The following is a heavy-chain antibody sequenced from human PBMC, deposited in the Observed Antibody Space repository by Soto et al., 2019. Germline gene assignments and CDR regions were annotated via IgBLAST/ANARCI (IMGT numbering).Heavy chain of an antibody. CDR2: ISGSGGST. V-gene: IGHV3-23*01. CDR1: GFTFSSYA. J-gene: IGHJ4*02. Sequence: GGSLRLSCAASGFTFSSYAMSWVRQAPGKGLEWVSAISGSGGSTYYADSVKGRFTISRDNSKNTLYLQMNSLRAEDTAVYYCAKDNAGTRTNRLDYWGQGTLVTVSS. D-gene: IGHD6-13*01. CDR3: AKDNAGTRTNRLDY.